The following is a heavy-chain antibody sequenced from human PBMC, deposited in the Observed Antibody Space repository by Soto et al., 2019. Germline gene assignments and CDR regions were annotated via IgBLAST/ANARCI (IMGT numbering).Heavy chain of an antibody. J-gene: IGHJ6*02. CDR3: ARGPGGYDSSGYYPRWYYYYGMDV. Sequence: QVQLVQSGAEVKKPGASVKVSCKASGYTFTGYYMHWVRQAPGQGLEWMGWINPNSGGTNYAQKFQGWVTMTRDTSISTAYMELSRLRSDDTAVYYCARGPGGYDSSGYYPRWYYYYGMDVWGQGTTVTVSS. CDR1: GYTFTGYY. V-gene: IGHV1-2*04. D-gene: IGHD3-22*01. CDR2: INPNSGGT.